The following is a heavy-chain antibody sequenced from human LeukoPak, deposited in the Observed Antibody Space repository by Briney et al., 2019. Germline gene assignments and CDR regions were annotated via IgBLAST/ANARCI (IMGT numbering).Heavy chain of an antibody. CDR3: AKGGWGSIFDY. J-gene: IGHJ4*02. V-gene: IGHV3-23*01. Sequence: GGSLRLSCAASGFTFSNYGMTWVRQAPGHGLEWVSTITNGGADTYYADSVKGRFSISRDNSKNTLYLQMNSLRAEDTAVYYCAKGGWGSIFDYWGQGTLVTVSS. D-gene: IGHD3-16*01. CDR2: ITNGGADT. CDR1: GFTFSNYG.